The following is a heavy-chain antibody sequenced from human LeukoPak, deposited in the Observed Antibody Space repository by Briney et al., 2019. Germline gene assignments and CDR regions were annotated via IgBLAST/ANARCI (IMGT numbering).Heavy chain of an antibody. CDR2: IIPIFGTA. D-gene: IGHD3-10*01. Sequence: GASVKVSCKASGYTFTSYAISWVRQAPGQGLEWMGGIIPIFGTANYAQKFQGRVTITADESTSTAYMELSSLRSEDTAVYYCARRWFGELMIDYYGMDVWGQGTTVTVSS. J-gene: IGHJ6*02. V-gene: IGHV1-69*13. CDR3: ARRWFGELMIDYYGMDV. CDR1: GYTFTSYA.